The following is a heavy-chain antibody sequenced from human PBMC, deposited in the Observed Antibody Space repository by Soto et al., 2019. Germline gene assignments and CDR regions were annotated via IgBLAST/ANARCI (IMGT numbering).Heavy chain of an antibody. CDR2: IYHSGST. D-gene: IGHD3-10*01. J-gene: IGHJ6*02. CDR3: ARVVRGVISSGGYYYYGMDV. V-gene: IGHV4-4*02. Sequence: SETLSLTCAVSGGSISSSNWWSWVRQPPGKGLEWIGEIYHSGSTNYNPSLKSRVTISVDKSKNQFSLKLSSVTAADTAVYYCARVVRGVISSGGYYYYGMDVWGQGTTVTVSS. CDR1: GGSISSSNW.